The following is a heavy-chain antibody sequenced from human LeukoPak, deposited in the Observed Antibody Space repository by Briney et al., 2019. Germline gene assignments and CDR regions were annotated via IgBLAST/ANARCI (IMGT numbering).Heavy chain of an antibody. CDR2: IYSGGST. V-gene: IGHV3-23*03. CDR3: ARVSPSTLWFGELSY. Sequence: GGSLRLSCAASGFTFSSYAMSWVRQAPGKGLEWVSVIYSGGSTYYADSVKGRFIISRDNSKNTLYLQMNSLRAEDTAVYYCARVSPSTLWFGELSYWGQGTLVTVSS. J-gene: IGHJ4*02. CDR1: GFTFSSYA. D-gene: IGHD3-10*01.